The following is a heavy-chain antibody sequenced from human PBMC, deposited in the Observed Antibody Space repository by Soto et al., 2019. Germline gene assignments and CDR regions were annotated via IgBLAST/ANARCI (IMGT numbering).Heavy chain of an antibody. Sequence: QVQLVESGGGVVQPGRSLRLSCVASGFTFSSYGMHWVRQAPGKGLEWVAVIWYDGSNKYYADSVKGRFTISRDNSKNTLVLQMNSLRVEDTAVYYCARDPTTLRHSGYDSFDYWGQGTLVTVSS. V-gene: IGHV3-33*01. J-gene: IGHJ4*02. CDR1: GFTFSSYG. CDR3: ARDPTTLRHSGYDSFDY. CDR2: IWYDGSNK. D-gene: IGHD5-12*01.